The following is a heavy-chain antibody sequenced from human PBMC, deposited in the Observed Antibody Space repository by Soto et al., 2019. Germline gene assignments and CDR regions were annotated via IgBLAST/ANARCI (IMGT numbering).Heavy chain of an antibody. CDR2: IIPILGIA. CDR1: GGTFSSYT. CDR3: ASSRDYGDYTFDY. J-gene: IGHJ4*02. V-gene: IGHV1-69*02. Sequence: QVQLVQSGAEVKKPGSSVKVSCKASGGTFSSYTISWVRQAPGQGLEWMGRIIPILGIANYAQKFQGRVTIPADKSTSTAYMELSSLRSEDTAVYYCASSRDYGDYTFDYWGQGTLVTVSS. D-gene: IGHD4-17*01.